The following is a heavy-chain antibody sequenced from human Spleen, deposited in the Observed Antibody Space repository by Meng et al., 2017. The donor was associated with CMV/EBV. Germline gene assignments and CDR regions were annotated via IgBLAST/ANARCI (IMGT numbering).Heavy chain of an antibody. D-gene: IGHD4-17*01. Sequence: GGSLRLSCAASGFSYSSYSMNWVRQAPGKGLEWVSSISGSSTYIYFAGSVKGRLSISRDNAKNSLYLQMNSLRAEDTAVYYCARVRDPYGDSIFDYWGQGTLVTVSS. V-gene: IGHV3-21*01. CDR2: ISGSSTYI. CDR1: GFSYSSYS. CDR3: ARVRDPYGDSIFDY. J-gene: IGHJ4*02.